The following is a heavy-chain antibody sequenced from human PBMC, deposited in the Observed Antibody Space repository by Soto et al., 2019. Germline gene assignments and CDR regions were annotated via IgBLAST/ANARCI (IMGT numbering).Heavy chain of an antibody. CDR3: ARVDGAY. J-gene: IGHJ4*02. V-gene: IGHV1-3*05. Sequence: QVQLVQSGAEEKKPGASVKVSCTTSGYTFSSYAIHWVRQAPGQGLEWMGWINPGNANTKNSQKFQGRVTITSDTSASTDYMELSSLTSEDTAVYYCARVDGAYWGQGTLVTVSS. CDR2: INPGNANT. CDR1: GYTFSSYA. D-gene: IGHD2-2*03.